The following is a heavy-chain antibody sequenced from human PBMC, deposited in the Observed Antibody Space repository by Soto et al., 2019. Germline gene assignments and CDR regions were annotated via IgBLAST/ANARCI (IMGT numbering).Heavy chain of an antibody. V-gene: IGHV4-39*01. J-gene: IGHJ5*02. Sequence: PSETLSLTCTVSGGSISTSSSYWGWIRQPPGKGLEWLGSIYYSGSTYYNPSLKSRVTISVDTSKNQFSLKLSSVTAADTAVYYCARQGLATVRLWFDPWGQGTLVTVSS. CDR2: IYYSGST. D-gene: IGHD4-17*01. CDR1: GGSISTSSSY. CDR3: ARQGLATVRLWFDP.